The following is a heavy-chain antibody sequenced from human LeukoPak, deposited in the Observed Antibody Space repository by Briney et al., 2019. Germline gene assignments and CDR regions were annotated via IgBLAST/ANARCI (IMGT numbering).Heavy chain of an antibody. V-gene: IGHV3-11*01. CDR3: ARDRGDGLVDY. J-gene: IGHJ4*02. CDR1: GFMFRDSY. Sequence: PGGSLRLSCAASGFMFRDSYMSWIRQAPGKGLEWVSYISRSGSIKYYADSVKGRFTISRDNAENSLYLQMNSLRAEDTAVYYCARDRGDGLVDYWGQGTLVTVSS. D-gene: IGHD5-24*01. CDR2: ISRSGSIK.